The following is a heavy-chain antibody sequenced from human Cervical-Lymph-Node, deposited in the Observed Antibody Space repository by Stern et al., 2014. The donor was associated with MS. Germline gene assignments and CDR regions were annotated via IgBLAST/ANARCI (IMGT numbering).Heavy chain of an antibody. V-gene: IGHV1-8*02. D-gene: IGHD3-10*01. CDR3: VRAGRVAGRVTYGY. CDR2: MNTRSGDA. J-gene: IGHJ4*02. CDR1: GYTLTSFD. Sequence: VQLVESGAEVKKPGASVKVSCEASGYTLTSFDINWVRQPTGQGLEWMGWMNTRSGDAGYAQKFQGRVTMTRNISINTAYMELSSLRVEDTAMYYCVRAGRVAGRVTYGYWGQGTLVTVSS.